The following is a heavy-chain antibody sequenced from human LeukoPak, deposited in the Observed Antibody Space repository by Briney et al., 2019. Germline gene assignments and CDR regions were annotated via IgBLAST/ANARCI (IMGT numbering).Heavy chain of an antibody. Sequence: PSETLSLTCTFSGGSISSFYWSWIRQSPGKALEWIGYMFYSESANYNPSLRSRVTISVDTSKNQFSLNLSSVTAADTALYYCARQAGSGYYDSSGYSDYWGQGTLVTVSS. CDR3: ARQAGSGYYDSSGYSDY. CDR1: GGSISSFY. D-gene: IGHD3-22*01. CDR2: MFYSESA. J-gene: IGHJ4*02. V-gene: IGHV4-59*08.